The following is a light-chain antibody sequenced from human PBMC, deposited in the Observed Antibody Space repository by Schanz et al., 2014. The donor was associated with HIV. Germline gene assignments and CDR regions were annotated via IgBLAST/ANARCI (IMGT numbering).Light chain of an antibody. J-gene: IGLJ3*02. CDR3: QSYDSSLSSVV. Sequence: QSVLTQPPSASGTPGQRVTISCSGSSSNIGSNTVNWYQQLPGTAPKLLIYRNDQRPSGVPDRFSGSKSDTSASLAITGLQADDEAHYYCQSYDSSLSSVVFGGGTKLTVL. CDR2: RND. V-gene: IGLV1-44*01. CDR1: SSNIGSNT.